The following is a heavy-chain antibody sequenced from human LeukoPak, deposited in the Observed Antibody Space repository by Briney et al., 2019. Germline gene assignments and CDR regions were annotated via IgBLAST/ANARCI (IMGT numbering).Heavy chain of an antibody. CDR1: GFTFSDYD. V-gene: IGHV3-23*01. CDR3: AKGYCRGISCYSDY. Sequence: PGGSLRLSCAASGFTFSDYDMNWVRQAPGKGLEWVSGISGSGGSTYYADSVKGRFTISRDNSKNTLYLQMNSLRAEDTAVYYCAKGYCRGISCYSDYWGQGTLVTVSS. CDR2: ISGSGGST. J-gene: IGHJ4*02. D-gene: IGHD2-2*02.